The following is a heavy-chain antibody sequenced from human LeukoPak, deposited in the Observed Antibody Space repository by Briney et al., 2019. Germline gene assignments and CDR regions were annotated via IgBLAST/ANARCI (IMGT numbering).Heavy chain of an antibody. CDR3: AADPRLLWFGELLFDAGYYYYYMVV. CDR1: GFTFTSSA. D-gene: IGHD3-10*01. CDR2: IVVGSGNT. Sequence: SVKVSCKAAGFTFTSSAMQWARQARGQRLEWIGWIVVGSGNTNYAQKFQERVTITRDMSTSTAYMELSSLRSEDTAVYYCAADPRLLWFGELLFDAGYYYYYMVVWGKGTTVTVSS. V-gene: IGHV1-58*02. J-gene: IGHJ6*03.